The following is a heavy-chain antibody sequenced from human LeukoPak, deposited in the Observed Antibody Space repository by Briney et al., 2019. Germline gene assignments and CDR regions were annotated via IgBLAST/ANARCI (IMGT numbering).Heavy chain of an antibody. CDR1: GFTFSSYA. Sequence: GGSLRLSCAASGFTFSSYAMSWVRQAPGKGLEWVSAISGSSGSTYYADSVKGRFTISRDSSKNTLYLQMNSLRAEDTAVYYCAKGAWELPLQGFDYWGQGTLVTVSS. J-gene: IGHJ4*02. CDR2: ISGSSGST. V-gene: IGHV3-23*01. CDR3: AKGAWELPLQGFDY. D-gene: IGHD1-26*01.